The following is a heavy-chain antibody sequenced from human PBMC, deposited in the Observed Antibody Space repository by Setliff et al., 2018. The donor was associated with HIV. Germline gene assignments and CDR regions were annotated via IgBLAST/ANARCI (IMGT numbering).Heavy chain of an antibody. CDR3: AKNLFSSRWSPLDY. CDR1: GFIFKTYD. D-gene: IGHD6-13*01. V-gene: IGHV3-30*02. J-gene: IGHJ4*02. Sequence: GGSLRLSCATSGFIFKTYDIHWVRQAPGKGLEWVTFIRYDESDKDYADSVKGRFTISRDNSKNTLYLQMNSLRSEDSAVYYCAKNLFSSRWSPLDYWGQGTLVTVSS. CDR2: IRYDESDK.